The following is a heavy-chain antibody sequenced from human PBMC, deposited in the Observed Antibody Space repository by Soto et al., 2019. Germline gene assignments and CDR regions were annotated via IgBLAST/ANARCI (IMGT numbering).Heavy chain of an antibody. CDR2: ISGSGGST. J-gene: IGHJ5*02. V-gene: IGHV3-23*01. D-gene: IGHD6-19*01. CDR3: TKGALQGAVAGPNWFDP. CDR1: GFTFSNYA. Sequence: EVQLLESGGGLVEPGGSLRLSCAASGFTFSNYAMNWVRQAPGKGLEWVSAISGSGGSTYYADSVKGRFTISRDNSKNTLYVQMYSVRAEDTAVYYCTKGALQGAVAGPNWFDPGGQGTLVAVSS.